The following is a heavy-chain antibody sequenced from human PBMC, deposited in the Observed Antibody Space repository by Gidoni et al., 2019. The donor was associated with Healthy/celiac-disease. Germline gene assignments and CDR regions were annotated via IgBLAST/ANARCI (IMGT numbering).Heavy chain of an antibody. Sequence: EVQLVESGGGLVKPGGSLRLSCAASGFTFSSYRMNWVRQAPGKGLEWVSSISSSSSYIYYADSVKGRCTISRDNAKNSLYLQMNSLRAEDTAVYYCARDIAEAIDYWGQGTLVTVSS. V-gene: IGHV3-21*01. CDR1: GFTFSSYR. CDR2: ISSSSSYI. D-gene: IGHD6-19*01. J-gene: IGHJ4*02. CDR3: ARDIAEAIDY.